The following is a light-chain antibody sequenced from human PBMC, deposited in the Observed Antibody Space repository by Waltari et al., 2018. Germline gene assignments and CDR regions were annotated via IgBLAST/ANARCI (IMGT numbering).Light chain of an antibody. CDR1: QTVLYSPNNQNF. CDR2: WTS. V-gene: IGKV4-1*01. CDR3: QKYYSTPWT. J-gene: IGKJ1*01. Sequence: IVMTQSPDSLAVSLGGTATINCKSSQTVLYSPNNQNFLSWYHQKPGQPPKLLIYWTSIRESGVSARFSGSGSGTDFTLPIGGLQADDVGVYYCQKYYSTPWTFGQGTRVEIK.